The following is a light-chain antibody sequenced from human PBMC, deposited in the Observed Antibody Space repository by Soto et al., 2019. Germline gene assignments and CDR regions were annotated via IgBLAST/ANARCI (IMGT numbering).Light chain of an antibody. CDR2: DAS. V-gene: IGKV3-20*01. CDR3: YQFGIAPLT. CDR1: QSVSSNY. Sequence: EIVLTQSPGILSLSPGERATLSCRASQSVSSNYLVWFQQKPGQAPRLFIYDASTRATGIPDRFSGSGSGTDFTLTISGLEPEDFAVYYCYQFGIAPLTFGGGTKVEIK. J-gene: IGKJ4*01.